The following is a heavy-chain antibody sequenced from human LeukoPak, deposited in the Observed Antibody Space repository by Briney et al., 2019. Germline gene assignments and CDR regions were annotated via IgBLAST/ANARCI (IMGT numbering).Heavy chain of an antibody. D-gene: IGHD2-2*01. CDR2: INSDGSWT. CDR1: GGSISSGGYYW. J-gene: IGHJ4*02. CDR3: VSFYETY. Sequence: LSLTCTVSGGSISSGGYYWMHWVRQAPGKGLVWVSHINSDGSWTSYADSVKGRFTISKDNAKNTVYLQMNNLRAEDTAVYYCVSFYETYWGRGTLVTVSS. V-gene: IGHV3-74*01.